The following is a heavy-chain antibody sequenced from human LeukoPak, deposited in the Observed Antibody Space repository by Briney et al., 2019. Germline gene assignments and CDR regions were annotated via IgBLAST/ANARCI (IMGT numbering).Heavy chain of an antibody. CDR3: ARLSAVPRGEFDY. V-gene: IGHV5-51*01. Sequence: GESLKISCKGSRYSFTSYWIGWVRQMPGKGLEWMGIIYPGDSDTRYSPSFQGQVTISADKSISTASLQWSSLKASDTAMYYCARLSAVPRGEFDYWGQGTLVTVSS. J-gene: IGHJ4*02. CDR2: IYPGDSDT. CDR1: RYSFTSYW. D-gene: IGHD3-16*01.